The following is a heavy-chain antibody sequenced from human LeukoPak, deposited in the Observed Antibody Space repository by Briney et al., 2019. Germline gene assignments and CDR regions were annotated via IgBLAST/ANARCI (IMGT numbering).Heavy chain of an antibody. J-gene: IGHJ4*02. CDR3: AREGEIAVAATHYFDY. V-gene: IGHV3-48*01. CDR2: ISSSSSII. Sequence: GRSLTLSCPASGFTFSSYSMNWVRQAAGKGRGWVSYISSSSSIIYYADSVKGRFTISRDNSKNTLYLQMNSLRAEDTAVYYCAREGEIAVAATHYFDYWGQGTLVTVSS. CDR1: GFTFSSYS. D-gene: IGHD6-19*01.